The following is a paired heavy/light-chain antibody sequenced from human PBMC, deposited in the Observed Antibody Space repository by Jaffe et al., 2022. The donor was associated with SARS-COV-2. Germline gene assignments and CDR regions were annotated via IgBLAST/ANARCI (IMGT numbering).Heavy chain of an antibody. J-gene: IGHJ6*02. CDR1: GFTFSSYG. Sequence: QVQLVESGGGVVQPGRSLRLSCAASGFTFSSYGMHWVRQAPGKGLEWVSVIWYDGSRKFYAESVKGRFTVSRDNSKNTLYLQMNSLRAEDTAVYYCAREPLNTHIYGMDVWGQGTTVTVSS. CDR2: IWYDGSRK. V-gene: IGHV3-33*01. CDR3: AREPLNTHIYGMDV.
Light chain of an antibody. V-gene: IGLV10-54*04. Sequence: QAGLTQPPSVSEGLRQTATLTCTGNSNNVGNQGAAWLQQNQGHPPKLLSHRDNNRPSGISERFSASRSGNTASLTITGLQPEDEADYYCSAWDSSLSAWVFGGGTKLTVL. CDR3: SAWDSSLSAWV. CDR2: RDN. J-gene: IGLJ3*02. CDR1: SNNVGNQG.